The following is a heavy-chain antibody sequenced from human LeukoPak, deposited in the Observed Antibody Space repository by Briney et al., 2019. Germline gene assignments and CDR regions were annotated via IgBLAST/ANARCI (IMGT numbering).Heavy chain of an antibody. D-gene: IGHD3-22*01. CDR1: GFTFSSYR. CDR2: IKQDGSEK. V-gene: IGHV3-7*01. CDR3: AREAQYYYDSSGYLDY. J-gene: IGHJ4*02. Sequence: PGGSLRLSCAASGFTFSSYRMSWVRQAPGKGLEWVANIKQDGSEKYYVDSVKGRFTISRDNAKNSLYLQMNSLRAEDTAVYYCAREAQYYYDSSGYLDYWGQGTLVTVSS.